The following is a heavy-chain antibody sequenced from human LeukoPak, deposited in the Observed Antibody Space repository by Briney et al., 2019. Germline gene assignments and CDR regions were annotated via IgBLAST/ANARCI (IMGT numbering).Heavy chain of an antibody. J-gene: IGHJ4*02. V-gene: IGHV3-7*05. CDR1: GFTFSSYW. CDR2: IQQGGSEK. D-gene: IGHD6-6*01. Sequence: PGGSLRLSCAASGFTFSSYWMSWVRQAPGKGVEWVANIQQGGSEKYYVDSVKGRFTISRDNAKNSLFLQMNSLRAEDTAVYYCARCHSSSSGDYWGQGTLVTVSS. CDR3: ARCHSSSSGDY.